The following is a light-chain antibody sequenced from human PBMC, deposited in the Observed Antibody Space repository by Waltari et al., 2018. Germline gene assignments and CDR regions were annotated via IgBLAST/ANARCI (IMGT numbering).Light chain of an antibody. V-gene: IGKV4-1*01. Sequence: DIVMTQSPDSLAVSLGERATINCKSSQSVLYSSNNKNYLACDQQKPGQPPKLLIYWASTRDSGVPDRFSGSGSVTDFTRTISSLQAEDVAVYYCQQYYKTPRTFGQGTKVEIK. CDR1: QSVLYSSNNKNY. CDR3: QQYYKTPRT. J-gene: IGKJ1*01. CDR2: WAS.